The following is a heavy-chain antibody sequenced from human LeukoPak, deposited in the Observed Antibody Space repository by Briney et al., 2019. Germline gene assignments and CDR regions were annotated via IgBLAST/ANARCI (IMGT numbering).Heavy chain of an antibody. CDR2: FYYSGST. D-gene: IGHD2-2*01. J-gene: IGHJ4*02. CDR1: GGSTSISSYY. Sequence: SETLSLTCTVPGGSTSISSYYWGWIRQPPGKGLEWIGTFYYSGSTYYNSSLKSRVTISVDTSKNQFSLKMRSVTAADTAVYYCVRHLGPAQIHSHFGYWGQGTLVTVSS. V-gene: IGHV4-39*01. CDR3: VRHLGPAQIHSHFGY.